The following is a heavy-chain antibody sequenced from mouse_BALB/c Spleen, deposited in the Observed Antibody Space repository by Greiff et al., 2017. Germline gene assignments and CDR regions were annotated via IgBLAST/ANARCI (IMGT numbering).Heavy chain of an antibody. CDR1: GFTFSDYY. CDR3: ARGGGPFDY. CDR2: ISDGGSYT. Sequence: EVQGVESGGGLVKPGGSLKLSCAASGFTFSDYYMYWVRQTPEKRLEWVATISDGGSYTYYPDSVKGRFTISRDNAKNNLYLQMSSLKSEDTAMYYCARGGGPFDYWGQGTTLTVSS. V-gene: IGHV5-4*02. J-gene: IGHJ2*01.